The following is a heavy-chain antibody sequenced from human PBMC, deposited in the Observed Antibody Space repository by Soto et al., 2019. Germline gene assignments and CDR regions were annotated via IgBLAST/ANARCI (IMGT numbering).Heavy chain of an antibody. Sequence: QVQLQESGPGLVKPSETLSLTCTVSGGSVSSGSYYWSWIRQPPGKGLEWIGYIYYSGSTNYDPSLKSRVTISVDTYKNQFSLKLSSVTAADTAVYYCAREPTTVTNYYYYALDVWGQGTTVTVSS. CDR2: IYYSGST. CDR3: AREPTTVTNYYYYALDV. V-gene: IGHV4-61*01. CDR1: GGSVSSGSYY. D-gene: IGHD4-17*01. J-gene: IGHJ6*02.